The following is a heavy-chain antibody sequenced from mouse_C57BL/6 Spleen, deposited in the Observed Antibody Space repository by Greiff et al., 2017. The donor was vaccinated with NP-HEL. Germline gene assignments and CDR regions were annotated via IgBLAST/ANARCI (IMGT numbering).Heavy chain of an antibody. CDR1: GYTFTSYW. CDR2: IDPSDSYT. D-gene: IGHD2-1*01. CDR3: ATGDGNYFDY. Sequence: VQLQQPGAELVMPGASVKLSCKASGYTFTSYWMHWVKQRPGQGLEWIGEIDPSDSYTNYNQKFKGKSTLTVDKSSSTAYMQLSSLTSEDSAVYYCATGDGNYFDYWGQGTTLTVSS. V-gene: IGHV1-69*01. J-gene: IGHJ2*01.